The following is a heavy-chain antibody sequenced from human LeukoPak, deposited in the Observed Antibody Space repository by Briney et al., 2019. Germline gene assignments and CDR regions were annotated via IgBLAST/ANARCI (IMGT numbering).Heavy chain of an antibody. Sequence: GGSLRLSCAASGFTFSSYAMSWVRQAPGKGLEWVSAISGSGGSTYYADSVKGRFTISRDNSKDTLYLQMNRLRAEDTAVYYCAKDRKTGTFPSPYYFDYWGQGTLVTVSS. CDR2: ISGSGGST. CDR1: GFTFSSYA. J-gene: IGHJ4*02. D-gene: IGHD1-7*01. CDR3: AKDRKTGTFPSPYYFDY. V-gene: IGHV3-23*01.